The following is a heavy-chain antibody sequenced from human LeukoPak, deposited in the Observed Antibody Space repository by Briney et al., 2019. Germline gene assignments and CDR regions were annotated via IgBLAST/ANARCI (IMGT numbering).Heavy chain of an antibody. Sequence: SETLSLTCIVSGGSISSSSYYWGWIRQPPGKGLEWIGSIYYSGSTYYNPSLKSRVTISVDTSKNQFSPKLSSVTAADTAVYYCASDRYYYDSSGPSDAFDIWGQGTMVTVSS. D-gene: IGHD3-22*01. J-gene: IGHJ3*02. V-gene: IGHV4-39*07. CDR2: IYYSGST. CDR1: GGSISSSSYY. CDR3: ASDRYYYDSSGPSDAFDI.